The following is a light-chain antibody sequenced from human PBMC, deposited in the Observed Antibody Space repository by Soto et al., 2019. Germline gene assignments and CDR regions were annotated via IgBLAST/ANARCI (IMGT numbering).Light chain of an antibody. CDR3: SSYTSSSTPWV. V-gene: IGLV2-14*01. Sequence: QSALHQPASVSGSPGQWITISCTGTSSDVGGYNYVSWYQQHPGKARKLMIYEVSNRPSGVSNRFSGSKSGNTASLTISGLQAEDDADDYGSSYTSSSTPWVFGGGTKLTVL. CDR1: SSDVGGYNY. CDR2: EVS. J-gene: IGLJ3*02.